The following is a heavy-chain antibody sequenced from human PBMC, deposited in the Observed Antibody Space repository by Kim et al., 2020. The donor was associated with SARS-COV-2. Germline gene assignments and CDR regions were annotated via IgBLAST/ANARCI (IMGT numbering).Heavy chain of an antibody. J-gene: IGHJ4*01. CDR3: ARGKSFDSLPHWFDY. CDR2: IGASGAT. V-gene: IGHV4-61*08. Sequence: SETLSLSCSVSDDSISSSAYFWAWIRQTPGGGLGWIAHIGASGATYYNPSVRSRVTISVDTSKKQFSLRLRSVSAADTAVYYCARGKSFDSLPHWFDYWG. CDR1: DDSISSSAYF. D-gene: IGHD3-9*01.